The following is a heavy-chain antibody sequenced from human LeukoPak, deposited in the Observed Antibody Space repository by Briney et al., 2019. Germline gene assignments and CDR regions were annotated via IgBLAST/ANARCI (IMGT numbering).Heavy chain of an antibody. V-gene: IGHV1-69*06. CDR3: ARWNTLNWFDP. J-gene: IGHJ5*02. Sequence: ASVKVSCKASGYSFTDYYIHWVRQAPGQGLEWMGGIIPIFGTANYAQKFQGRVTITADKSTSTAYMELSSLRSEDTAVYYCARWNTLNWFDPWGQGTLVTVSS. CDR1: GYSFTDYY. D-gene: IGHD1-1*01. CDR2: IIPIFGTA.